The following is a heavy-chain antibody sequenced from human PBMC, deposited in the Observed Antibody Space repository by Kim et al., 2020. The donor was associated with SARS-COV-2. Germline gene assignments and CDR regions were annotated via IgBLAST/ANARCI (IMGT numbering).Heavy chain of an antibody. CDR1: GGSISSYY. CDR3: ARDRGPVGDTKTGKYYFDY. Sequence: SETLSLTCTVSGGSISSYYWSWIRQPPGKGLEWIGYIYYSGSTNYNPSLKSRVTIPVDTSKNQFSLKLSSVTAADTAVYYCARDRGPVGDTKTGKYYFDYWGQGTLVTVSS. CDR2: IYYSGST. V-gene: IGHV4-59*01. J-gene: IGHJ4*02. D-gene: IGHD1-26*01.